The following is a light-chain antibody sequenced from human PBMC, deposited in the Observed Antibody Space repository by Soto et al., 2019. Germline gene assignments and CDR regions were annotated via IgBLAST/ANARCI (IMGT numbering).Light chain of an antibody. Sequence: EIVLTQSPGTLSLSPGEGATLSCRASQSVSSSDVAWYQQKPGQAPRLLTYGASSRATGIPDRFSGSGSGTDFTLTISRLEPEDFAVYYCQQYGSSPITFGQGTRLEIK. V-gene: IGKV3-20*01. CDR2: GAS. J-gene: IGKJ5*01. CDR3: QQYGSSPIT. CDR1: QSVSSSD.